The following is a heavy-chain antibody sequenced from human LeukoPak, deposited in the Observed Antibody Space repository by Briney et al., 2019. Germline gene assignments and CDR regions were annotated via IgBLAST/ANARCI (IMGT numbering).Heavy chain of an antibody. J-gene: IGHJ3*02. Sequence: SVKVSCTASGGTFSSYAISWVRQAPGQGLEWMGRIIPIFGTANYAQKFQGRVTITADKSTSTAYMELSSLRSEDTAVYYCARAGDSSGYYSDDAFDIWGQGTMVTVSS. V-gene: IGHV1-69*06. D-gene: IGHD3-22*01. CDR3: ARAGDSSGYYSDDAFDI. CDR1: GGTFSSYA. CDR2: IIPIFGTA.